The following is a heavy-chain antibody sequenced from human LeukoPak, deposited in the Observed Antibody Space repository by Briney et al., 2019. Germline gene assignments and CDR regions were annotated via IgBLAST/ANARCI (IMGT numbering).Heavy chain of an antibody. D-gene: IGHD2-15*01. Sequence: GGSLRLSCAASGFTFSAYSINWVRQALGKGLEWISHISSGGDTTYYADSVKGRFTISRDNGKNSLYLQMNSLRPEDTAVYYXXXXXXXXXXXXXXXXGSCYASFDYWGQGTLVTVSS. CDR2: ISSGGDTT. CDR3: XXXXXXXXXXXXXXXGSCYASFDY. CDR1: GFTFSAYS. V-gene: IGHV3-48*01. J-gene: IGHJ4*02.